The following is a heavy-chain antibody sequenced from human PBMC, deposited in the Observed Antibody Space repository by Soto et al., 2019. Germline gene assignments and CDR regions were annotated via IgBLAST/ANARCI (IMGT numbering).Heavy chain of an antibody. D-gene: IGHD3-10*01. V-gene: IGHV4-4*01. CDR3: GRWLGTSYGMDV. CDR1: GGSISSTNW. Sequence: PXETLSLTCAVSGGSISSTNWWSCVRQSPGKGLEWIGEIYHNGSPDYNPSLKSRVTISVDKSKNHVFLKLTSVTAADTAMYFCGRWLGTSYGMDVWGQGTAVTVSS. J-gene: IGHJ6*02. CDR2: IYHNGSP.